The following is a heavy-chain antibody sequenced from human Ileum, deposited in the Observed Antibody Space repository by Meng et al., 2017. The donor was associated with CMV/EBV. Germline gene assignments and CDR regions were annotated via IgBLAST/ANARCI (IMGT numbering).Heavy chain of an antibody. Sequence: GGSLRPSCAASGFTSSNYEMNWVRQVPGKGLEWLSYINGESKSIIYADSVKGRFTISRDNAKNSLYLQMSSLRDEDTAIYYCARARATTPGMNWFDPWGRGTLVPSPQ. D-gene: IGHD1-1*01. CDR2: INGESKSI. CDR3: ARARATTPGMNWFDP. CDR1: GFTSSNYE. V-gene: IGHV3-48*03. J-gene: IGHJ5*02.